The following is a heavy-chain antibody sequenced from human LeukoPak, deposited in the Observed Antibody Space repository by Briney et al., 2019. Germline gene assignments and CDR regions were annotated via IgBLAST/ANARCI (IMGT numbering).Heavy chain of an antibody. Sequence: SQTLSLTCAVSGGSISSGGYSWSWIRQPPGKGLEWIGYIYHSGSTYYNPSLKSRVTISVDRSKNQFSLKLSSVTAADTAVYYCARGKTVPAARVGNWFDPWGQGTLVTVSS. J-gene: IGHJ5*02. D-gene: IGHD2-2*01. V-gene: IGHV4-30-2*01. CDR2: IYHSGST. CDR3: ARGKTVPAARVGNWFDP. CDR1: GGSISSGGYS.